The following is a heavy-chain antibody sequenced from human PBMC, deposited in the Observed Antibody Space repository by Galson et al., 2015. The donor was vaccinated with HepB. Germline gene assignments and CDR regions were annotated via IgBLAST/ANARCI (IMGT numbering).Heavy chain of an antibody. Sequence: QSGAEVKKPGESLRISCKGSGYSFTSYWITWVRQMPGKGLEWMGRIDPSDSYINYSPSFQGHVTLSADKSISTAYLQWRSLKASDTAMYYCARQGKVAVAGLDSWGQGTLVTVSS. CDR3: ARQGKVAVAGLDS. V-gene: IGHV5-10-1*01. D-gene: IGHD6-19*01. CDR1: GYSFTSYW. CDR2: IDPSDSYI. J-gene: IGHJ4*02.